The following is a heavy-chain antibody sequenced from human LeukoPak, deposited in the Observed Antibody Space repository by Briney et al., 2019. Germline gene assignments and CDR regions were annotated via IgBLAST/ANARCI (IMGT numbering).Heavy chain of an antibody. Sequence: GGSLRLSCAASGFIFSTYWMMWARQAPGRGLEWVANMKGDGSEIHYVDSVKGRFTISRDNARNSLFLQMNGLRPEDTAVYYCARPAYTAAYDLWGQGTMVTVSS. J-gene: IGHJ3*01. CDR2: MKGDGSEI. D-gene: IGHD3-16*01. CDR1: GFIFSTYW. CDR3: ARPAYTAAYDL. V-gene: IGHV3-7*01.